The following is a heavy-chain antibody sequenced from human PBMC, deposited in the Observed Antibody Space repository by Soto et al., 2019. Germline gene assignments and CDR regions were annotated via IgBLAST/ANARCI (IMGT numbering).Heavy chain of an antibody. CDR2: ISSDVVNY. V-gene: IGHV3-30-3*01. D-gene: IGHD3-16*01. CDR3: ARGGAWTPEGLGY. J-gene: IGHJ4*02. Sequence: QVQLVESGGGVVQPGRSLRLSCAASGFTFSSFAMHWVRQAPGKGLEWLAVISSDVVNYYYAESVKGRFTISRDNSKNTLYLQRNSLRKEGTAVEYCARGGAWTPEGLGYWGQGTLVTVSS. CDR1: GFTFSSFA.